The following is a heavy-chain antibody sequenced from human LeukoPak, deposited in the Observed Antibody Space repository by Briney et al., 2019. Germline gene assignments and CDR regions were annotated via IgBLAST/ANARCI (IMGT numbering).Heavy chain of an antibody. J-gene: IGHJ4*02. CDR2: ISYDGSNK. CDR1: GFTFSGYA. D-gene: IGHD6-13*01. V-gene: IGHV3-30*04. Sequence: PGRSLRLSCAASGFTFSGYAMHWVRQAPGKGLEWVAVISYDGSNKYYADSVKGRLTISRDNSKNTLYLQMNSLRAEDTAVYYCARPLDSSNNYFDYWGQGTLVTVSS. CDR3: ARPLDSSNNYFDY.